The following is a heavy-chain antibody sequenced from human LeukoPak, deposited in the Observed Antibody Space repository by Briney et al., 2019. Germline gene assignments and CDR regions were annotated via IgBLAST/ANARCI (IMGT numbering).Heavy chain of an antibody. V-gene: IGHV5-51*01. CDR2: IYPGDSDT. Sequence: GESLKISCKGSGYSFTSYWIGWVRQMPEKGLEWMGIIYPGDSDTRYSPSFQGQVTISADKSISTAYLQWSGLKASDTAMYYCARREYYDSSGYLVNAFDIWGQGTMVTVSS. CDR3: ARREYYDSSGYLVNAFDI. CDR1: GYSFTSYW. J-gene: IGHJ3*02. D-gene: IGHD3-22*01.